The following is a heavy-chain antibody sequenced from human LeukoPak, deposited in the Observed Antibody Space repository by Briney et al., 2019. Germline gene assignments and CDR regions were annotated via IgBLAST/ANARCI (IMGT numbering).Heavy chain of an antibody. CDR3: VRHTTYGGNSGFEY. D-gene: IGHD4-23*01. CDR1: GGSISSYY. CDR2: IYYTGTT. J-gene: IGHJ4*02. V-gene: IGHV4-59*08. Sequence: SETLSLTCTVSGGSISSYYWSWIRQPPGKGLGWVGFIYYTGTTNYNPSLKSRVTISVDTTKNQFSLKLTSVTAADTAVYYCVRHTTYGGNSGFEYWGQGTLVTVSS.